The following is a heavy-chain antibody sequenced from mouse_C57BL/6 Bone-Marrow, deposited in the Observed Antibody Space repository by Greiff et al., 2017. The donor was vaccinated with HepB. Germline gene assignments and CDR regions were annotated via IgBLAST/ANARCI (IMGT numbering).Heavy chain of an antibody. CDR1: GYTFTSYW. CDR3: ARRRGSSYDSYYAMDY. J-gene: IGHJ4*01. V-gene: IGHV1-64*01. D-gene: IGHD1-1*01. Sequence: QVQLQQSGAELVKPGASVKLSCKASGYTFTSYWMHWVKQRPGQCLEWIGMIHPNSGSTNYNEKFKSKATLTVDKSSSTAYMQLSSLTSEDSAVYYCARRRGSSYDSYYAMDYWGQGTSVTVSS. CDR2: IHPNSGST.